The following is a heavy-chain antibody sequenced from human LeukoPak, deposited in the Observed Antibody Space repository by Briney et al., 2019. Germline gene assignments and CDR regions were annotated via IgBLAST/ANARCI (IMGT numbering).Heavy chain of an antibody. D-gene: IGHD3-10*01. CDR2: INGGNANT. CDR1: GYTFTSYA. J-gene: IGHJ6*02. V-gene: IGHV1-3*01. CDR3: AREGFTMVRGVIITYYGMDV. Sequence: ASVKVSCKASGYTFTSYAMHWVRQAPGQRPEWMGWINGGNANTKYSQRFQGRVTITRDTSASTAYMELSSLRSEDTAVYYCAREGFTMVRGVIITYYGMDVWGQGTTVTVSS.